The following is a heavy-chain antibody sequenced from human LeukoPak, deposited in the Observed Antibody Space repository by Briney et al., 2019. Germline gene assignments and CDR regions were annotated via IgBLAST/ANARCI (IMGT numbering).Heavy chain of an antibody. CDR3: VREESGGYFDY. D-gene: IGHD2-8*02. CDR2: IAPSVDTT. CDR1: GYTFTNYL. J-gene: IGHJ4*02. V-gene: IGHV1-46*01. Sequence: GASVDVSCKSSGYTFTNYLLHGVRQARGQALECVGRIAPSVDTTNYAQKFRDRVTMTRDTSTRTVYMELSSLRSEDTAVYYCVREESGGYFDYWGQGTLVTVSS.